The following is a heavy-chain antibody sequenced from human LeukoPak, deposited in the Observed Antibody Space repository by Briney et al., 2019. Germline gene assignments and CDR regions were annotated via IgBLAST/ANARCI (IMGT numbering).Heavy chain of an antibody. CDR2: IYTSGST. V-gene: IGHV4-4*07. Sequence: SETLSLTCTVSGGSISSYYWSWIRQPAGKGLEWIGRIYTSGSTNYNPSLKSRVTMSVDTSKNQFSLRLSSVTAADTAVYYCARDHSSSWSIDPWGQGTLVTVSS. J-gene: IGHJ5*02. CDR3: ARDHSSSWSIDP. D-gene: IGHD6-13*01. CDR1: GGSISSYY.